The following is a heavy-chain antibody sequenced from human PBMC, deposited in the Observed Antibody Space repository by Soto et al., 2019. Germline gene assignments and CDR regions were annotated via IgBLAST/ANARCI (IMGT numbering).Heavy chain of an antibody. D-gene: IGHD6-6*01. Sequence: SETLSLTCTVSGGSISSSSYYWGWIRQPPGKGLERIGSIYYSGSTYYNPSLKSRVTISVDTSKNQFSLKLSSVTAADTAVYYCARQEYSSSSSWFDPWGQGTLVTVSS. V-gene: IGHV4-39*01. J-gene: IGHJ5*02. CDR2: IYYSGST. CDR1: GGSISSSSYY. CDR3: ARQEYSSSSSWFDP.